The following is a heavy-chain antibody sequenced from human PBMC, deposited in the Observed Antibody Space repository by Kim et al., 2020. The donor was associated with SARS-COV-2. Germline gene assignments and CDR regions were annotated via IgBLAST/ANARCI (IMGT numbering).Heavy chain of an antibody. CDR2: NK. CDR3: ARDTDYAHDY. V-gene: IGHV3-30-3*01. D-gene: IGHD4-17*01. J-gene: IGHJ4*02. Sequence: NKYYADSVKGRFTITRDNSKNTLYLQMNSLRAEDTAVYYCARDTDYAHDYWGQGTLVTVSS.